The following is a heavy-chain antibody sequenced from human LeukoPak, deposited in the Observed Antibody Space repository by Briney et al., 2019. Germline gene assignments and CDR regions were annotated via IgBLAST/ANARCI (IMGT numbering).Heavy chain of an antibody. D-gene: IGHD3-9*01. CDR2: INPNSGGT. V-gene: IGHV1-2*02. CDR3: ARVAYDILIGYYFSFDY. J-gene: IGHJ4*02. CDR1: GYTFTGYY. Sequence: GASVKVSCKASGYTFTGYYMHWVRQAPGQGLEWMGWINPNSGGTNYAQKFQGRVTMTRDTSISTAYMELSRLRSDDTAVYYCARVAYDILIGYYFSFDYWGQGTLVTVSS.